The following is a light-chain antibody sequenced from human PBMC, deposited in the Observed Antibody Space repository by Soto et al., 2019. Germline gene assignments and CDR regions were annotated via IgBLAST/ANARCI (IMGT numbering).Light chain of an antibody. Sequence: EIVLTQSPCTLSLSPGERATLSCRTSQSVSSSYLAWYQQKPRQAPRLLIYGASSRATGIPDRFSGSGSGTDFTLTISSLQPEDFAVYYCQQYGSSPYTFGQGTKLEIK. CDR1: QSVSSSY. CDR3: QQYGSSPYT. J-gene: IGKJ2*01. V-gene: IGKV3-20*01. CDR2: GAS.